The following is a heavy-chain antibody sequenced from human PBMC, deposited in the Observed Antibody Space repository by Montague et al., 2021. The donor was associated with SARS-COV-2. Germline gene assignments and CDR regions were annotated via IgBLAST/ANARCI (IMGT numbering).Heavy chain of an antibody. Sequence: PALVKPTQTLTLTCTFSGFPLSTPNVGVGWIRQPPGKALEWLALIYSNDDKRHSPSPQSRLTITKDTSKNQVVLSLTNVDPVDTATYYCAHLIRYYDIFTGIPFDYWGQGTQVTVSS. CDR1: GFPLSTPNVG. CDR2: IYSNDDK. CDR3: AHLIRYYDIFTGIPFDY. V-gene: IGHV2-5*01. J-gene: IGHJ4*02. D-gene: IGHD3-9*01.